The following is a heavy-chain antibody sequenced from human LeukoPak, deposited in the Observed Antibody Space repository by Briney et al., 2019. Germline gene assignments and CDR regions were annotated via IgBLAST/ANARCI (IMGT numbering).Heavy chain of an antibody. CDR2: IYHSGST. J-gene: IGHJ4*02. Sequence: SQTLSLTCTVSGGSISSGGYYWSWIRQPPGKGLEWIGYIYHSGSTYYNPSLKSRVTISVDTSKNQFSLKLSSVTAADTAVYYCARHGNQLLPYYFDYWGQGTLVTVSS. CDR3: ARHGNQLLPYYFDY. CDR1: GGSISSGGYY. V-gene: IGHV4-30-2*01. D-gene: IGHD2-2*01.